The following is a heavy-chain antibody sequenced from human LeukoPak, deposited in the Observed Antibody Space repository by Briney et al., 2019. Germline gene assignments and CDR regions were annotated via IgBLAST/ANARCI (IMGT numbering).Heavy chain of an antibody. D-gene: IGHD2-15*01. CDR2: IIPIFGTA. V-gene: IGHV1-69*13. CDR3: ARAEDIVVVVAATLYYGMDV. J-gene: IGHJ6*02. Sequence: SVKVSCKASGGTFSSYAISWVRQAPGQGLEWMGGIIPIFGTANYAQKFQGRVTITADESTSTAYMELSSLRSEDTAVYYCARAEDIVVVVAATLYYGMDVWGQGTTVTVSS. CDR1: GGTFSSYA.